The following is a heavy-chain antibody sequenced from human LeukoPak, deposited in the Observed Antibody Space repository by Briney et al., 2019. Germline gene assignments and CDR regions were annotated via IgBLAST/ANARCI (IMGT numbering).Heavy chain of an antibody. V-gene: IGHV1-69*13. D-gene: IGHD3-3*01. Sequence: ASVKVSCKASGGTFSSYAISWVRQAPGQGLEWMGGIIPIFGTANYAQKFQGRVTITADESTSTAYMELSSLRSGDTAVYYCARDPESVLRFLGWLPGNDYYYYGMDVWGQGTTVTVSS. CDR2: IIPIFGTA. CDR3: ARDPESVLRFLGWLPGNDYYYYGMDV. CDR1: GGTFSSYA. J-gene: IGHJ6*02.